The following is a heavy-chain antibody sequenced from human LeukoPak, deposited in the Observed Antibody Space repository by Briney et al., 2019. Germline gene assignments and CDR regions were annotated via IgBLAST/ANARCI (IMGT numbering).Heavy chain of an antibody. CDR2: TNHSGST. Sequence: SETLSLTCAVYGGSFSGYYWSWIRQPPGKGLEWIGETNHSGSTNYNPSLKSRVTISVDTSKNQFSLKLSSVTAADTAVYYCARGSRVLLWFGEASDLNWFDPWGQGTLVTVSS. J-gene: IGHJ5*02. V-gene: IGHV4-34*01. D-gene: IGHD3-10*01. CDR1: GGSFSGYY. CDR3: ARGSRVLLWFGEASDLNWFDP.